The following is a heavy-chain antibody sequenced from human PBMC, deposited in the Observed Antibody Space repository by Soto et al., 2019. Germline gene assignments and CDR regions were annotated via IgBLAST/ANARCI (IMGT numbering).Heavy chain of an antibody. Sequence: EVQLVQSGAEVKKPGESLKISCKGSGYSFTSYWIGWVRQMPGKGLEWMGIIYPGDSDTRYSPSFQGQVTISADKSISTADLQWSSLKASDTAMYYGARPSPHGSGWSQTIDYWGQGTLVTVSS. CDR1: GYSFTSYW. D-gene: IGHD6-19*01. J-gene: IGHJ4*02. CDR3: ARPSPHGSGWSQTIDY. V-gene: IGHV5-51*03. CDR2: IYPGDSDT.